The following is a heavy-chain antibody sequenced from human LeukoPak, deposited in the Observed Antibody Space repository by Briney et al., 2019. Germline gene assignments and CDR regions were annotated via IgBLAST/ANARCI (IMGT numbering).Heavy chain of an antibody. CDR3: AKVSSPYDILTGYYTLDAFDI. J-gene: IGHJ3*02. Sequence: GGSLRLSCAASGFTFSSYAMSWVRQAPGKGLEWVSAISGSGGSTYYADSVKGRFTISRDNSKDTLYLQMNSLRAEDTAVYYCAKVSSPYDILTGYYTLDAFDIWGQGTMVTVPS. CDR1: GFTFSSYA. V-gene: IGHV3-23*01. D-gene: IGHD3-9*01. CDR2: ISGSGGST.